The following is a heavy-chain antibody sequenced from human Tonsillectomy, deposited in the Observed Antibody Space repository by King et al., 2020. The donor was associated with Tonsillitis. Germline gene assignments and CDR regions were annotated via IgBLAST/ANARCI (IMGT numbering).Heavy chain of an antibody. J-gene: IGHJ4*02. Sequence: VQLVESGGGLVQPGGSLRLSCAASGFTFSSYAMSWVRQAPGKGLEWVSAISGSGGSTYYADSVKGRFTISRDNAKNTLYLQMNSLRAEDTAVYYCAKHAHYDFWSGYYSFDYWGQGTLVTVSS. D-gene: IGHD3-3*01. CDR1: GFTFSSYA. V-gene: IGHV3-23*04. CDR3: AKHAHYDFWSGYYSFDY. CDR2: ISGSGGST.